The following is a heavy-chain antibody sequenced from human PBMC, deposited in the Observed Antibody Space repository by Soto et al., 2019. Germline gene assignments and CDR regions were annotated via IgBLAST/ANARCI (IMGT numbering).Heavy chain of an antibody. Sequence: GGSLRLSCAASGFTFSSYGMHWVRQAPGKGLEWVAVISYDGSNKYYADSVKGRFTISRDNSKNTLYLQMNSLRAEDTAVYYCAKDRGVSGWSSGDEYYFDYWGQGTLVTVSS. J-gene: IGHJ4*02. D-gene: IGHD6-19*01. V-gene: IGHV3-30*18. CDR3: AKDRGVSGWSSGDEYYFDY. CDR2: ISYDGSNK. CDR1: GFTFSSYG.